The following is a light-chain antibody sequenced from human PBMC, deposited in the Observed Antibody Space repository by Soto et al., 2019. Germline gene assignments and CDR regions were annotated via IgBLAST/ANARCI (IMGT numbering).Light chain of an antibody. CDR2: EVS. Sequence: QSVLTQPASVSVSPGQSISISCSGTSSDVGGYNYVSWYQQHPGKAPKLMIYEVSNRPSGVSNRFSGSKSGNTASLTISGLQAEDEADYYCSSYTSINTYVFGSGTKATVL. J-gene: IGLJ1*01. V-gene: IGLV2-14*01. CDR1: SSDVGGYNY. CDR3: SSYTSINTYV.